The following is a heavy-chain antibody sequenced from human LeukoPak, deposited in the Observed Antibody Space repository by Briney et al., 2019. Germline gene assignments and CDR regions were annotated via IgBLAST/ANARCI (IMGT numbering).Heavy chain of an antibody. D-gene: IGHD4/OR15-4a*01. V-gene: IGHV3-33*06. Sequence: PGRSLRLSCTASGLTFSNYAMHWVRQAPGKGLEWVAVIYYDGSNKYYADSVKGRFTISRDNSKNTLYLQMNSLRAEDTAVYYCAKDELFLGDYGPLYSFDYWGQGTLVTVSS. CDR1: GLTFSNYA. CDR3: AKDELFLGDYGPLYSFDY. CDR2: IYYDGSNK. J-gene: IGHJ4*02.